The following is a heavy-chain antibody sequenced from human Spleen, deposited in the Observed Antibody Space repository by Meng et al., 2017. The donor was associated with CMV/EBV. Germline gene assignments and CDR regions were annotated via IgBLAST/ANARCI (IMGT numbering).Heavy chain of an antibody. CDR2: INPNSGGT. D-gene: IGHD3-10*01. CDR1: STFTDYY. V-gene: IGHV1-2*02. Sequence: STFTDYYIHWVRQAPGQGLEWMGWINPNSGGTNYAQKFQGRVTMTRDTSISTAYMELSRLTSDDTAVYYCARGSSRFGELLEYYFDYWGQGTLVTVSS. J-gene: IGHJ4*02. CDR3: ARGSSRFGELLEYYFDY.